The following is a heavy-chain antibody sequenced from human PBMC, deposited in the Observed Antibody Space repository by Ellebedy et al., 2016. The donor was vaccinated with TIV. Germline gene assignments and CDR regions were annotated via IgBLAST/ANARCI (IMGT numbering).Heavy chain of an antibody. CDR3: ARTKSGFDY. D-gene: IGHD2-8*01. J-gene: IGHJ4*02. V-gene: IGHV3-13*01. CDR2: ITSAGDT. CDR1: GFTFSSHD. Sequence: PGGSLRLSCAASGFTFSSHDMHWVRQPTGKGLEWVSGITSAGDTYYLGSVKGRFIIPRESPKNSLYLQMNSLRAEDTAVYYCARTKSGFDYWGQGALATVSS.